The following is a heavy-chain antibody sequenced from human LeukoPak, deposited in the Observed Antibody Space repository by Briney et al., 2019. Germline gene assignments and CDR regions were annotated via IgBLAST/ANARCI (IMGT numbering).Heavy chain of an antibody. Sequence: PGGSLRLSCAVSGFSFSNYWMSWVRQAPGKGLEWLANIKEDGSEKYYVDSVKGRFTISRDNAKNSLYLQMSSLRAEDTAVYYCAKDSYYYYIDVWGKGTTVTVSS. CDR3: AKDSYYYYIDV. J-gene: IGHJ6*03. CDR2: IKEDGSEK. V-gene: IGHV3-7*01. CDR1: GFSFSNYW.